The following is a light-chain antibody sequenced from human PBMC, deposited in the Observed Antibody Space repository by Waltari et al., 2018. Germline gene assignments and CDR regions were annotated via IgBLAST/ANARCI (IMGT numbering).Light chain of an antibody. Sequence: SSELTQDPAVSVALGQTVRITCQGDSLRSYYASWYQQKPGQAPVLVIYGKNNRPSGIPDRFSGSNSGSTAFLTITGAQAEDEADYYCNFRDCSGGLVVFGGGTKLTVL. V-gene: IGLV3-19*01. J-gene: IGLJ2*01. CDR3: NFRDCSGGLVV. CDR1: SLRSYY. CDR2: GKN.